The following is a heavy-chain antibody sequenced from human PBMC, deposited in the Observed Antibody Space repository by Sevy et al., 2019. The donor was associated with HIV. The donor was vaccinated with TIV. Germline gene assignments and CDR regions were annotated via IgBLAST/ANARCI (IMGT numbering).Heavy chain of an antibody. CDR1: GGTFSSYI. CDR3: SRWSISIDY. J-gene: IGHJ4*02. Sequence: SVKVSCKASGGTFSSYIVSWVRQAPGQGLEWMGGITPVLGTTNYAHKFQGRVTITADESTSTVYMEMSRLKSEDTAVYYCSRWSISIDYWGQGTLVTVSS. D-gene: IGHD3-3*02. V-gene: IGHV1-69*13. CDR2: ITPVLGTT.